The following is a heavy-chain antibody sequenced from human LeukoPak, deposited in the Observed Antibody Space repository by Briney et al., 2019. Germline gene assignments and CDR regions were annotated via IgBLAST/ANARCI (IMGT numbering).Heavy chain of an antibody. Sequence: SVKVSCKASGGTFSSYAISWVRQAPGQGLKWMGRIIPILGIANYAQKFQGRVTITADKSTSTAYMELSSLRSDDTATYYCARSYIGVGGPHYFDYWGQGTLVTVSS. J-gene: IGHJ4*02. CDR3: ARSYIGVGGPHYFDY. D-gene: IGHD6-19*01. CDR1: GGTFSSYA. V-gene: IGHV1-69*04. CDR2: IIPILGIA.